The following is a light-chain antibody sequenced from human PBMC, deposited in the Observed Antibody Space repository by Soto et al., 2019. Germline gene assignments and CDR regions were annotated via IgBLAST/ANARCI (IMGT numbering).Light chain of an antibody. CDR1: QSVSSGY. Sequence: EIVLTQSPGTLSLSVGERATLSCRASQSVSSGYLAWYQQKPGQAPTLVIYATSSRATGTPDRFRGSGSGTDFTLTISRLEPEDFAVYYCQQFGSSPYTFGQGTKLEIK. CDR2: ATS. J-gene: IGKJ2*01. CDR3: QQFGSSPYT. V-gene: IGKV3-20*01.